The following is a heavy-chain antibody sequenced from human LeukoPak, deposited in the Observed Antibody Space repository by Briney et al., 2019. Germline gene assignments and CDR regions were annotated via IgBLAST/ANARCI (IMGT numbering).Heavy chain of an antibody. CDR2: IYSSGST. Sequence: SETLSLTCTVSGGSISSGGYYWSWLRQQPGKGLEWIGYIYSSGSTYYNPSLKSRVTISVDTSKNQFSLKLSSVTAADTAVYYCARRKLYYFDYWGQGTLVTVSS. CDR3: ARRKLYYFDY. J-gene: IGHJ4*02. D-gene: IGHD1-14*01. CDR1: GGSISSGGYY. V-gene: IGHV4-31*03.